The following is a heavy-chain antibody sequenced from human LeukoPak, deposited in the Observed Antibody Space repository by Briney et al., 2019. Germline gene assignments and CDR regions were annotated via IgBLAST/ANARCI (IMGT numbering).Heavy chain of an antibody. J-gene: IGHJ4*02. Sequence: PGGSLRLSCAASGFTFSSYAMSWVRQAPGRGLEWVSAISGSGGSTYYADSVKGRFTISRDNAKNSLYLQMNSLRAEDTAVYYCARARSGWSYDYWGQGTLVTVSS. CDR3: ARARSGWSYDY. CDR1: GFTFSSYA. CDR2: ISGSGGST. D-gene: IGHD6-19*01. V-gene: IGHV3-23*01.